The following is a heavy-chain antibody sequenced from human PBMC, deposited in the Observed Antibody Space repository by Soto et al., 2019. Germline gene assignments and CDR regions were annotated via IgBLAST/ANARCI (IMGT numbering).Heavy chain of an antibody. Sequence: SETLSLTCTVSGGSISSSSYYWGWIRQPPGKGLEWIGSIYYSGSTYYNPSLKSRVTISVDTSKNQFSLKLSSVTAADTAVYYCARPQGSSSKVGFDYWGQGTLVTVSS. D-gene: IGHD6-6*01. CDR1: GGSISSSSYY. J-gene: IGHJ4*02. CDR2: IYYSGST. CDR3: ARPQGSSSKVGFDY. V-gene: IGHV4-39*01.